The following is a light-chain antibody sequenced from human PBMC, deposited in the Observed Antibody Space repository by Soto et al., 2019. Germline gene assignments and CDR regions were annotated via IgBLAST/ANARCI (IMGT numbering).Light chain of an antibody. CDR1: QSVSSSY. Sequence: EILLTQSPGTLSLSPGERATLSCRASQSVSSSYLAWYQQKPGQAPRLLIYGASSRATGIPDRFSGSGSGTDFTLTISRLEPEDFAVYYCQQYGSSPPWTFGQGTTVEIK. CDR3: QQYGSSPPWT. J-gene: IGKJ1*01. CDR2: GAS. V-gene: IGKV3-20*01.